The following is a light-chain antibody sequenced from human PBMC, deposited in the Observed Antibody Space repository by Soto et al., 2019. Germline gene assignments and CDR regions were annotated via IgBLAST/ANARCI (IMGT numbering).Light chain of an antibody. CDR1: SSDVGGYNY. J-gene: IGLJ1*01. CDR3: CSYAGSYSYV. CDR2: DVS. Sequence: QSALTQPRSVSGSPGQSVTISCTGTSSDVGGYNYVSWYQQHPDKAPKLIIYDVSKRPSGVPDRFSGSKSGSTASLTISGLQAEDEADYYCCSYAGSYSYVFGSATKVTVL. V-gene: IGLV2-11*01.